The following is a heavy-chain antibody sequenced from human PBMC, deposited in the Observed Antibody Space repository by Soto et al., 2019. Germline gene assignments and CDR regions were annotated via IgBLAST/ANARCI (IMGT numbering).Heavy chain of an antibody. Sequence: GGSLRLSCAASGFTFDDYTMHWVRQAPGKGLEWVSLISWDGGSTYYADSVKGRFTISRDNSKNSLYLQMNSLRTEDTALYYCAKDSTMVRGFDFQHWGQGTLVTVSS. CDR1: GFTFDDYT. J-gene: IGHJ1*01. CDR2: ISWDGGST. CDR3: AKDSTMVRGFDFQH. V-gene: IGHV3-43*01. D-gene: IGHD3-10*01.